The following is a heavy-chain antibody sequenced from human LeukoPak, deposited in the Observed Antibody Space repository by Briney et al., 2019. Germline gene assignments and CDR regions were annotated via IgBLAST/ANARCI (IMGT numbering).Heavy chain of an antibody. V-gene: IGHV1-8*01. CDR1: GYTFTTHD. J-gene: IGHJ4*02. Sequence: ASVKVSCKASGYTFTTHDINWVRQATGRGLEWLGWMSPNSGDTGYAQKFQGRVTMTSDSSISTAYMELSSLRSEDTAIYYCVRTPPNWGFDYWGQGTQVTVSS. D-gene: IGHD7-27*01. CDR2: MSPNSGDT. CDR3: VRTPPNWGFDY.